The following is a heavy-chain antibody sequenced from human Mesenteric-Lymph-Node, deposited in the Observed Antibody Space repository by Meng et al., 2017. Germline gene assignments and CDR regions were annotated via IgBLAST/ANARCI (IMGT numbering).Heavy chain of an antibody. D-gene: IGHD6-13*01. Sequence: GSLKISCAASGFTFSSYAMHWVRQAPGKGLEWVAVISYDGSNKYYADSVKGRFTISRDNSKNTLYLQMNSLRAEDTAVYYCARGAYSSSWGFDYWGQGTLVTVSS. CDR2: ISYDGSNK. J-gene: IGHJ4*02. CDR1: GFTFSSYA. CDR3: ARGAYSSSWGFDY. V-gene: IGHV3-30*04.